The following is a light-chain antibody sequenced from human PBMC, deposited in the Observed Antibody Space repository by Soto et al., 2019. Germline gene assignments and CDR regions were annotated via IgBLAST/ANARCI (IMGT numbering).Light chain of an antibody. J-gene: IGKJ2*01. CDR2: GAS. CDR1: RRVSAGY. V-gene: IGKV3-20*01. Sequence: VWTQSPATLSLSPGESATLTCRASRRVSAGYLAWYQQKPGQAPRLLIYGASRRAPGIPDRFSGIASGTDFTLTINRLEPEDFAVFYCQQYGDLPRYTFGQGTRLE. CDR3: QQYGDLPRYT.